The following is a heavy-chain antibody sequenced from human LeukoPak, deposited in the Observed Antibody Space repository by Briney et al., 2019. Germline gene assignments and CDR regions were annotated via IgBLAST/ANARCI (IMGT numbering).Heavy chain of an antibody. V-gene: IGHV3-73*01. CDR2: IRSKANSYAT. CDR3: TRLGGEGY. CDR1: GFTFSGSA. J-gene: IGHJ4*02. Sequence: GGSLKLSCAASGFTFSGSAMHWVRQASGKGLEWVGRIRSKANSYATAYAASVKGRFTICRDDSKNTAYLQMNSLKTEDTAVYYCTRLGGEGYWGQGTLVTVSS.